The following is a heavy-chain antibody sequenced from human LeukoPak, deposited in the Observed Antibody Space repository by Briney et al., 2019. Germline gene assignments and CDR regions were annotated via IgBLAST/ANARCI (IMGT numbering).Heavy chain of an antibody. Sequence: EASVTVSCKASGYTFTGYYMHWVRQAPGQGLEWMGWINPNSGGTNYAQKFQGRVTMTRDTSISTAYMELSSLRSDDTAVYYCARARGRSGYSSSWYSLFYFDYWGQGTLVTVSS. J-gene: IGHJ4*02. V-gene: IGHV1-2*02. CDR2: INPNSGGT. D-gene: IGHD6-13*01. CDR3: ARARGRSGYSSSWYSLFYFDY. CDR1: GYTFTGYY.